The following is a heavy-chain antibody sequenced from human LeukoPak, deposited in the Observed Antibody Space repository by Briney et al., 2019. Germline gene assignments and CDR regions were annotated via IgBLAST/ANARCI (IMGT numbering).Heavy chain of an antibody. CDR2: IKEDGSEK. J-gene: IGHJ4*02. D-gene: IGHD3-10*01. Sequence: GGSLRLSCSASEFPFNTYWMTWVRQAPGKGLEWVANIKEDGSEKYYVDSVKGRFTISRDNAKNTLYLQMNSLRAEDTAVYYCARGPFTMVRGVSIDYWGQGTLVTVSS. CDR3: ARGPFTMVRGVSIDY. V-gene: IGHV3-7*01. CDR1: EFPFNTYW.